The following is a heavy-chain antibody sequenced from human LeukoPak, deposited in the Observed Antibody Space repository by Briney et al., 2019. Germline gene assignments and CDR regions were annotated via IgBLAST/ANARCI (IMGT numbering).Heavy chain of an antibody. CDR3: ARLGVGWTLDY. J-gene: IGHJ4*02. CDR1: GGSFSGYY. Sequence: SETLSLICAVYGGSFSGYYWSWIRQPPGKGLEWIGEINHSGSTNYNPSLKSRVTISVDTSKNQFSLKLSSVTAADTAVYYCARLGVGWTLDYWGQGTLVTVSS. D-gene: IGHD6-19*01. V-gene: IGHV4-34*01. CDR2: INHSGST.